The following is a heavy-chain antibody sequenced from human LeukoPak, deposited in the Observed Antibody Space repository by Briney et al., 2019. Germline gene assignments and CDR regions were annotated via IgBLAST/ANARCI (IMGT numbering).Heavy chain of an antibody. D-gene: IGHD2/OR15-2a*01. Sequence: GGSRGLWCVASGFSFSSYMINWVRQAPGKGLEWVSYISGDGNAKHYTDSVKRRFTISRDNAKNALYVQMNRLRAEDTAVYFCAREYVYAFAYWSQGTLVTVSS. CDR1: GFSFSSYM. CDR2: ISGDGNAK. CDR3: AREYVYAFAY. V-gene: IGHV3-48*01. J-gene: IGHJ4*02.